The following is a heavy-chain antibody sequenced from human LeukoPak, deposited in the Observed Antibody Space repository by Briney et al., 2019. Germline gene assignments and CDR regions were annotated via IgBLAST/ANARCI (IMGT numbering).Heavy chain of an antibody. J-gene: IGHJ6*02. CDR1: EFTFSVYS. V-gene: IGHV3-21*01. D-gene: IGHD3-10*01. CDR2: ISSRSSDI. Sequence: GGSLRLSCAASEFTFSVYSMNWVRQAPGKGLEWVSSISSRSSDIYYAESVKGRFTVSRDNAKNSLYLQMYSLRAEDTAVYYCAKDLVTMVRGVIAGPTMDVWGQGTTVTVSS. CDR3: AKDLVTMVRGVIAGPTMDV.